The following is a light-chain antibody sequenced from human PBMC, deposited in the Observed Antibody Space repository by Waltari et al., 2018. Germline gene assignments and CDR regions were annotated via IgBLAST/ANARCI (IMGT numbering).Light chain of an antibody. CDR2: GAS. Sequence: IVLTQSPGTLSLSPGDRATLSCRASQSVSRSLAWYQQKPGQAPKLLIYGASTRATGIPYRFTGSGSGTDFSLTISSLEPEDFAIYFCQHYVRLPATFGQGTKVEIK. J-gene: IGKJ1*01. CDR1: QSVSRS. V-gene: IGKV3-20*01. CDR3: QHYVRLPAT.